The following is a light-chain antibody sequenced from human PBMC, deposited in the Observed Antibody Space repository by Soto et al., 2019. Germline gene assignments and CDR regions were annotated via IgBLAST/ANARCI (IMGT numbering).Light chain of an antibody. CDR2: EVS. V-gene: IGLV2-14*01. J-gene: IGLJ2*01. CDR3: SSYTTSSALV. Sequence: QSALTQPASVSGSPGQSITISCTGTSSDVGGYDYVSWYQQHPAKVPKLIIYEVSKRPSGVSHRFSGSKSGNTASLTISGLQTEDEAHYYCSSYTTSSALVFGGGTKVTVL. CDR1: SSDVGGYDY.